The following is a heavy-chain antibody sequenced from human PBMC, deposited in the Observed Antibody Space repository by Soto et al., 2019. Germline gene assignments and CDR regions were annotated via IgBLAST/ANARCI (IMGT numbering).Heavy chain of an antibody. D-gene: IGHD6-13*01. Sequence: GGSLRLSCAASGFTFSSYWMSWVRQAPGKGLGWVAVISYDGSNKYYADSVKGRFTISRDNSKNTLYLQMNSLRAEDTAVYYCAKDLDSSSWPGDYYYGMDVWGQGTTVTVSS. CDR1: GFTFSSYW. CDR3: AKDLDSSSWPGDYYYGMDV. CDR2: ISYDGSNK. J-gene: IGHJ6*02. V-gene: IGHV3-30*18.